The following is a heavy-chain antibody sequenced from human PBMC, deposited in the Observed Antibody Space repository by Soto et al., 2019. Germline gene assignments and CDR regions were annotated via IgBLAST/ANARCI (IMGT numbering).Heavy chain of an antibody. CDR3: ATRGTQGRWLEFADY. Sequence: QVQLVQSGAEVKRPGSSVKVSCEASGGTFSSLGFIWVRQAPGQGLEWMGGIIPISGRTTFAPKFLGRVTITADESTRTTYMELTALTSDDTVIYYCATRGTQGRWLEFADYWGQGTLVTVSS. CDR1: GGTFSSLG. J-gene: IGHJ4*02. CDR2: IIPISGRT. D-gene: IGHD5-12*01. V-gene: IGHV1-69*01.